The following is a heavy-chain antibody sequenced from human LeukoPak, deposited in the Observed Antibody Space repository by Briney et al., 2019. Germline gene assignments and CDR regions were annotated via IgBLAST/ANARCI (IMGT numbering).Heavy chain of an antibody. CDR2: INPNSGGT. V-gene: IGHV1-2*02. J-gene: IGHJ4*02. CDR3: ATYYGSGTRPVRYYFDY. CDR1: GYTFTGYY. Sequence: ASVKVFCKASGYTFTGYYMHWVRQAPGQGLEWMGWINPNSGGTNYAQKFQGRVTMTRDTSIGTAYMELSRLRSDDTAVYYCATYYGSGTRPVRYYFDYWGQGTLVTVSS. D-gene: IGHD3-10*01.